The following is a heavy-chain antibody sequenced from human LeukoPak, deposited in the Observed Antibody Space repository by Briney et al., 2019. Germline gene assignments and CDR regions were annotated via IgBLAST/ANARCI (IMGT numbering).Heavy chain of an antibody. CDR3: ARGSSYDILGRYYGMDV. CDR2: ISDSGSTI. D-gene: IGHD3-9*01. Sequence: GGSLRLSCAASGCTFRRYEMNWVRQAPWKGLEGVSQISDSGSTIHYAEPVKGHFPISSENAKHTLYLQLNSLRAGDTAVYYCARGSSYDILGRYYGMDVWGQGTTVTVSS. CDR1: GCTFRRYE. V-gene: IGHV3-48*03. J-gene: IGHJ6*02.